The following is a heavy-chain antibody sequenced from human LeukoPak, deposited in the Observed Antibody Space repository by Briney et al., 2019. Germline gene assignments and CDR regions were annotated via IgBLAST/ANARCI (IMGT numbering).Heavy chain of an antibody. D-gene: IGHD3-10*01. CDR2: IYYSGST. CDR3: AREGSGDYYYMDV. Sequence: SETLSLTCTVSGGSISSYYWSWIRQPPGKGLEWIGYIYYSGSTNYNPPLKSRVTISVDTSKNQFSLKLSSVTAADTAVYYCAREGSGDYYYMDVWGKGTTVTISS. J-gene: IGHJ6*03. V-gene: IGHV4-59*01. CDR1: GGSISSYY.